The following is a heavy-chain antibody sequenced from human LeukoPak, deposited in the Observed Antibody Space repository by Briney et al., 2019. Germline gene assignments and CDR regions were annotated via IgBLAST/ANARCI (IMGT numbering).Heavy chain of an antibody. CDR1: GYTFTCYY. Sequence: ASVKVSCKASGYTFTCYYMHWVRQAPGQGLEWMGWINPNSGGTNYAQKFQGRVTMTRDTSISTAYMELSRLRSDDTAVYYCAGSTVTTESGAFDIWGQGTMVTVSS. CDR2: INPNSGGT. CDR3: AGSTVTTESGAFDI. V-gene: IGHV1-2*02. D-gene: IGHD4-17*01. J-gene: IGHJ3*02.